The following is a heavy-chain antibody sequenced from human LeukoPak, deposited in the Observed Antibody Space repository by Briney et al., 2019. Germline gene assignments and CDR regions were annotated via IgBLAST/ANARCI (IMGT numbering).Heavy chain of an antibody. CDR3: ARSTSYYYDSSGYLDY. CDR2: ISAYNGNT. V-gene: IGHV1-18*01. D-gene: IGHD3-22*01. CDR1: GYTFTSYG. J-gene: IGHJ4*02. Sequence: GASVKVSCKASGYTFTSYGISWVRQAPGQGLEWMGWISAYNGNTNYAQKLQGRVTMTTDTSTSTAYMELRSLRSDDTAVYYCARSTSYYYDSSGYLDYWGQGTLVTVSS.